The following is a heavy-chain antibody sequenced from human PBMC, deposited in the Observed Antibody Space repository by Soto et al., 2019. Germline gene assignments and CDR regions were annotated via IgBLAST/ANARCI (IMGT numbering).Heavy chain of an antibody. V-gene: IGHV3-73*01. J-gene: IGHJ4*02. CDR2: VGMRSNSYAT. Sequence: PGGSLRLSCAASWFNFRGAVIHWVRQASGKGLEWVARVGMRSNSYATAYAASVTGRFTISRDNSKNTLYLQMNNLRAEDTAFYFCARATQSYYDTSGYYSYVHWGQGAQVTVS. D-gene: IGHD3-22*01. CDR1: WFNFRGAV. CDR3: ARATQSYYDTSGYYSYVH.